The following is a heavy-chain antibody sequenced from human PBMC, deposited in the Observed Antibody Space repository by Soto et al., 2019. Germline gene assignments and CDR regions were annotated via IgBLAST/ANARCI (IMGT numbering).Heavy chain of an antibody. CDR3: ARVPGVVVSADDAFDI. CDR2: IYHSGSA. D-gene: IGHD2-21*02. J-gene: IGHJ3*02. Sequence: QVQLQESGPGLVKPSGTLSLTCAVSGGSVSSSNWWSWVRQSPGKGLEWMGEIYHSGSAHYNPSLTSRATTSLAKSKNQCSPRLTAVSAAAPDVYYCARVPGVVVSADDAFDIWGPGTRVIVSS. V-gene: IGHV4-4*02. CDR1: GGSVSSSNW.